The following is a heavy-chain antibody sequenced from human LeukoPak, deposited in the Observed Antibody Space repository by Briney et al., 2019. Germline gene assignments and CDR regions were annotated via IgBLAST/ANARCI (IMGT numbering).Heavy chain of an antibody. Sequence: GGSLRLSCAASGFTFSSYGMFWVRQAPGKGLEWVAFIRYDGSNKYYADSVKGRFTISRDNSKNTLYLQMNSLRPEDTAVFYCAKSETWSKGWYVDYWGQGTLVTVSS. J-gene: IGHJ4*02. CDR2: IRYDGSNK. D-gene: IGHD3-3*01. CDR1: GFTFSSYG. V-gene: IGHV3-30*02. CDR3: AKSETWSKGWYVDY.